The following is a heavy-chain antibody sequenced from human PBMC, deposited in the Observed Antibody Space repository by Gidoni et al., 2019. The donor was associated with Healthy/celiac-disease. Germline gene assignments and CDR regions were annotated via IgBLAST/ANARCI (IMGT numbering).Heavy chain of an antibody. CDR1: GYTFTGYY. Sequence: QVQLVQSGAEVKKPGASVKVSCKASGYTFTGYYMHWVRQAPGQGLEWMGWINPNSGGTNYAQKFQGWVTMTRDTSISTAYMELSRLRSDDTAVYYCARVGAGYYDSSGHDAFDIWGQGTMVTVSS. CDR2: INPNSGGT. J-gene: IGHJ3*02. D-gene: IGHD3-22*01. V-gene: IGHV1-2*04. CDR3: ARVGAGYYDSSGHDAFDI.